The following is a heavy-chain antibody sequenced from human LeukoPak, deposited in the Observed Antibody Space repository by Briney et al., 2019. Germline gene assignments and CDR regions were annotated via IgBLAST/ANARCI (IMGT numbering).Heavy chain of an antibody. J-gene: IGHJ6*03. CDR1: GFTFSDYY. Sequence: GSPRLSCAASGFTFSDYYMSWIRQAPGKGLEWIGSIYHSGSTYYNPSLKSRVTISVDTSKNQFSLKLSSVTAADTAVYYCARVEAAAGRVDYYYYYMDVWGKGTTVTVSS. CDR2: IYHSGST. V-gene: IGHV4-38-2*01. D-gene: IGHD6-13*01. CDR3: ARVEAAAGRVDYYYYYMDV.